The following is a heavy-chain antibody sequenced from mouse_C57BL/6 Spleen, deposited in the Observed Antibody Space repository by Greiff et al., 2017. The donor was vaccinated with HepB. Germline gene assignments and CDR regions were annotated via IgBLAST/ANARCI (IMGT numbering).Heavy chain of an antibody. Sequence: EVKLLESGGGLVKPGGSLKLSCAASGFTFSDYGMHWVRQAPEKGLEWVAYISSGSSTIYYADTVKGRFTISRDNAKNTLFLQMTSLRSEDTAMYYCAREGYYGSSFVFDYWGQGTTLTVSS. V-gene: IGHV5-17*01. CDR2: ISSGSSTI. CDR3: AREGYYGSSFVFDY. CDR1: GFTFSDYG. D-gene: IGHD1-1*01. J-gene: IGHJ2*01.